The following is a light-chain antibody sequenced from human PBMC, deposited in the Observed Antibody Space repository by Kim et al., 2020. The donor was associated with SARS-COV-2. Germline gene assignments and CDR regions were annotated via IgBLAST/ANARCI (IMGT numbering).Light chain of an antibody. V-gene: IGLV6-57*03. J-gene: IGLJ3*02. CDR1: RGSIASNY. CDR3: QSCDAVPVM. CDR2: EDN. Sequence: NFMLTQPPCVSETPGKTVSISGTRRRGSIASNYVQWYQQRPGRAPNIVIYEDNQRPSGVPDRFSGSIHSSSTSASLTITGLKTDDEADSFCQSCDAVPVMFGGGTQLTVL.